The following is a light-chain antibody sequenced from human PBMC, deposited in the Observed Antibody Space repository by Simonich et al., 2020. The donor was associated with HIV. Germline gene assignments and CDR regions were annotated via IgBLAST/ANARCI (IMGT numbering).Light chain of an antibody. CDR2: GAS. CDR3: QQYNKWPPYT. V-gene: IGKV3-15*01. Sequence: IVMTQSPATLSVSPGERATLSCRASQSVTSNLAWSQQKPGQAPRLLSHGASTRATGIPARFSGSGSGTEFTLTISSLQSEDFAVYYCQQYNKWPPYTFGQGTKLEIK. CDR1: QSVTSN. J-gene: IGKJ2*01.